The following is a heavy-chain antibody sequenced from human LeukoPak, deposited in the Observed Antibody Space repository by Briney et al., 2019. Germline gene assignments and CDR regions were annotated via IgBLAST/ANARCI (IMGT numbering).Heavy chain of an antibody. J-gene: IGHJ4*02. CDR3: ARVRRGHGGDPPYCDY. CDR1: GGTFSSYA. V-gene: IGHV1-69*13. Sequence: GASVKVSCKASGGTFSSYAISWVRQAPGQGLEWMGGIIPIFGTANYAQKFQGRVTITADESTSTAYMELSSLRAEDTAVYYCARVRRGHGGDPPYCDYWGQGTPVTVSS. CDR2: IIPIFGTA. D-gene: IGHD4-17*01.